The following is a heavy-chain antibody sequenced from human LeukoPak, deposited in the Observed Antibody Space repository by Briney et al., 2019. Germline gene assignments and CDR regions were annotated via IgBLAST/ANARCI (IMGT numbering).Heavy chain of an antibody. CDR2: ISYDGSNK. D-gene: IGHD3-3*01. CDR1: GFTFSSYG. V-gene: IGHV3-30*18. CDR3: AKDKTWSGYSTYYYYGMDV. Sequence: GGSLRLSCAASGFTFSSYGMHWVRQAPGKGLEWVAVISYDGSNKYYADSVKGRFTNSRDNSKNTLYLQMNSLRAEDTAVYYCAKDKTWSGYSTYYYYGMDVWGQGTTVTVSS. J-gene: IGHJ6*02.